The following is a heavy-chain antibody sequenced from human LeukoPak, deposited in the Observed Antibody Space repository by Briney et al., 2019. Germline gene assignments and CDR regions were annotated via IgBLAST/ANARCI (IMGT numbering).Heavy chain of an antibody. V-gene: IGHV4-4*07. CDR3: ARDPFPIYARSYFDY. Sequence: SETLSLTCTVSGGPINNYYWNWIRQPAGKGLEWIGRIYTAGSTYYNPSLKSRVTMSVQTSKNQFSLKLSYVTAADTAVYYCARDPFPIYARSYFDYWGQGTLVTVSS. CDR1: GGPINNYY. J-gene: IGHJ4*02. CDR2: IYTAGST. D-gene: IGHD3-16*01.